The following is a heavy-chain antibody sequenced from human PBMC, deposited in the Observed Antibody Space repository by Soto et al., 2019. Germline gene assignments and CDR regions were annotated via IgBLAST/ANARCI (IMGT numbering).Heavy chain of an antibody. D-gene: IGHD4-17*01. CDR2: TYSGGDT. CDR3: ARNVSVTAWGY. J-gene: IGHJ4*02. V-gene: IGHV3-66*01. Sequence: EVRLVESGGGLVQPGGSLRLSCAASGVTVGNNYMSWVRQAPGKGLEWVSVTYSGGDTRYAASVKGRFTMSRDSTKNTGYLQMDSVRAEDTAVYFGARNVSVTAWGYGGQGSLVTVSS. CDR1: GVTVGNNY.